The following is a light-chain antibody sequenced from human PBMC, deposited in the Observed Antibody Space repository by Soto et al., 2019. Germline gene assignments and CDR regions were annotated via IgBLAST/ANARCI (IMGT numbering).Light chain of an antibody. V-gene: IGKV3-15*01. CDR1: RSVITN. CDR3: QQYDNWPRT. CDR2: GTS. J-gene: IGKJ1*01. Sequence: EVVLTQSPATLSVSPGERATLSCRASRSVITNLAWYQQIPGQAPRFLIYGTSTRATGIPARFSGSGSGTEFTLTISSLQSEDFAVYYCQQYDNWPRTFGQGTKVDIK.